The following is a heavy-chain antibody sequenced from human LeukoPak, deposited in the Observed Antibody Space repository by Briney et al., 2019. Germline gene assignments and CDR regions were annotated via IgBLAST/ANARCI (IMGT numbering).Heavy chain of an antibody. Sequence: GGSLRLSCTASGFTFGDYAMNWVREAPGRGLERVSLIRSKAYGATAEYAASVKGRFTISRDDSKSLAYLHMSSLKTEDTAVYSCTRDGSWNGFDYWGQGTLVTVSS. J-gene: IGHJ4*02. CDR3: TRDGSWNGFDY. CDR2: IRSKAYGATA. CDR1: GFTFGDYA. V-gene: IGHV3-49*04. D-gene: IGHD1-1*01.